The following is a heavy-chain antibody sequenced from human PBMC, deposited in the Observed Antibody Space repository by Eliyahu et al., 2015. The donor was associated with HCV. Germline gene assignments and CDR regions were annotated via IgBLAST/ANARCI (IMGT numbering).Heavy chain of an antibody. J-gene: IGHJ3*02. CDR1: GYTFTSYY. CDR3: ARDTPGSSSWGAFDI. V-gene: IGHV1-46*01. D-gene: IGHD6-13*01. Sequence: QVQLVQSGAEVKKPGASVKVSCXASGYTFTSYYMXWVRQAPGQGLEWMGIXNPSGGSTSYAQKFQGRVTMTRDTSTSTVYMELSSLRSEDTAVYYCARDTPGSSSWGAFDIWGQGTMVTVSS. CDR2: XNPSGGST.